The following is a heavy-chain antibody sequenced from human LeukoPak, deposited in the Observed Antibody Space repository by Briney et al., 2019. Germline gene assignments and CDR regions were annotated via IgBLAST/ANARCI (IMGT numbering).Heavy chain of an antibody. CDR2: ISAYNGNT. D-gene: IGHD1-1*01. CDR3: ARPMTPTGFDY. J-gene: IGHJ4*02. V-gene: IGHV1-18*04. CDR1: GYTFTGYY. Sequence: ASVKVSCKASGYTFTGYYMHWVRQAPGQGLEWMGWISAYNGNTNYAQELQGRVTMTTDTSTSTAYMELRSLRSDDTAVYYCARPMTPTGFDYWGQGTLVTVSS.